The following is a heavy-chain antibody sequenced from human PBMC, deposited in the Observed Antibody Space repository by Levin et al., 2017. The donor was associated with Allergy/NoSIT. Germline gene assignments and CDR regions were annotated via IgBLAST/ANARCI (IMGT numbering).Heavy chain of an antibody. J-gene: IGHJ4*02. D-gene: IGHD1-1*01. CDR1: GESFSGYF. Sequence: NASETLSLTCAVNGESFSGYFWTWIRQSPGKGLEWIGQINLSGTTTYNPSFKSRVALSVDPTKKQFSLRLSALTAADTAVYFCARGGEVPSQYYFDYWGQGNLVTVSS. CDR2: INLSGTT. CDR3: ARGGEVPSQYYFDY. V-gene: IGHV4-34*01.